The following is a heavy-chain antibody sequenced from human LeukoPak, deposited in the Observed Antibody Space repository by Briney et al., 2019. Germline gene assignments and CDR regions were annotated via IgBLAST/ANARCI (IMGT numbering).Heavy chain of an antibody. V-gene: IGHV1-8*01. CDR1: GYTFTSYD. D-gene: IGHD6-13*01. J-gene: IGHJ4*02. Sequence: EASVKVSCKASGYTFTSYDIHWVRQATGQGLEWMGWMTPNSGNTGYAQKFQGRVTMTRNTSISTAYMELSSLRSEDTAVYYCARLSSSWMLGVDSWGQGTLVTVSS. CDR3: ARLSSSWMLGVDS. CDR2: MTPNSGNT.